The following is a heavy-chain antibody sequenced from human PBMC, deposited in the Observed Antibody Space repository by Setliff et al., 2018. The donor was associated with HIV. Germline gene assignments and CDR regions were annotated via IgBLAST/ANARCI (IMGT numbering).Heavy chain of an antibody. CDR2: IDVNKGNT. J-gene: IGHJ4*02. V-gene: IGHV1-18*04. CDR3: VRDGIIRTTRVFDY. CDR1: GYIFLGYD. Sequence: ASVKVSCKASGYIFLGYDISWVRQAPGQGLEWMGWIDVNKGNTNYAEKFQGRVTLTTDTSTNTAYMEVRSLTSDNTAVYYCVRDGIIRTTRVFDYWGQGTLVTVSS. D-gene: IGHD3-16*02.